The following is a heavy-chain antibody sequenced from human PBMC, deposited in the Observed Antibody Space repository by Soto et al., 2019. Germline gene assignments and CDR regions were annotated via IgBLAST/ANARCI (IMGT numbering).Heavy chain of an antibody. CDR2: IDPSDSYT. CDR3: ARRQAAAGDNDLTFDY. D-gene: IGHD6-13*01. V-gene: IGHV5-10-1*01. J-gene: IGHJ4*02. Sequence: EVQLVQSGAEVKKPGESLRISCKGSGYSFTSYWISWVRQMPGKGLEWMGRIDPSDSYTNYSPSFQGHVTISADKSISTADPQWSSLKASDTAMYYCARRQAAAGDNDLTFDYWGQGTLVTVSS. CDR1: GYSFTSYW.